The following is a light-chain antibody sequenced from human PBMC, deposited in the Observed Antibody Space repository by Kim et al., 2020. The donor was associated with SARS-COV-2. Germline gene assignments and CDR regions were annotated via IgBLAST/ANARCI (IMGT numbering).Light chain of an antibody. V-gene: IGLV3-21*04. Sequence: SYELTQPPSVSVAPGKTARITCGGTNIGSKSVNWYQRRPGQAPVVVIYDDSDRPSGITERFSGPNSGNTATLTISRVEAEDEADYYCHVWDRSSDHYVFGTGTKVTVL. CDR1: NIGSKS. CDR3: HVWDRSSDHYV. J-gene: IGLJ1*01. CDR2: DDS.